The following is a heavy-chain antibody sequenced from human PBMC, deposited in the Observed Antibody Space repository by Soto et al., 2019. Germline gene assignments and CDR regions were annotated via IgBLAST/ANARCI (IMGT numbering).Heavy chain of an antibody. CDR3: ARDQRITIFGVVISPNRYYYYGMDV. CDR2: ISAYNGNT. CDR1: GYTFTSYG. J-gene: IGHJ6*02. Sequence: ASVKVSCKASGYTFTSYGISWVRQAPGQGLEWMGWISAYNGNTNYAQKLQGRVTMTTDTSTSTAYMELRSLRSDDTAVYYCARDQRITIFGVVISPNRYYYYGMDVWGQGTMVTVSS. V-gene: IGHV1-18*01. D-gene: IGHD3-3*01.